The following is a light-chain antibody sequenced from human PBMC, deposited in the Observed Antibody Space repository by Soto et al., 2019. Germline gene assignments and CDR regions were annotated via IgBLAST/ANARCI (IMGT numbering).Light chain of an antibody. CDR3: QEYDGAPPVT. CDR1: QSVTSTY. CDR2: DAA. J-gene: IGKJ5*01. Sequence: VLTHSPCTLALSPXXXXXXXXXXXQSVTSTYLAWYQQKPGQAPRLLIYDAASRATDIPDRFSGSGSGTHFTLTITSLEPEDFAVYYCQEYDGAPPVTFGLGTRLEIK. V-gene: IGKV3-20*01.